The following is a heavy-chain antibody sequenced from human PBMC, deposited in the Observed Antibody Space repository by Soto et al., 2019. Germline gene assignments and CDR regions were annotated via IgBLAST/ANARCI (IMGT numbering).Heavy chain of an antibody. J-gene: IGHJ3*02. Sequence: SVSNAWMNWVRQAPGKGLEWVGRIKSKTDGGTTDYAAPVKGRFTISRDDSKNTLYLQMNSLKTEDTAVYYCTTALRRYSRTLLPQSDIWGQGTMVTVSS. CDR3: TTALRRYSRTLLPQSDI. CDR1: SVSNAW. V-gene: IGHV3-15*07. CDR2: IKSKTDGGTT. D-gene: IGHD1-26*01.